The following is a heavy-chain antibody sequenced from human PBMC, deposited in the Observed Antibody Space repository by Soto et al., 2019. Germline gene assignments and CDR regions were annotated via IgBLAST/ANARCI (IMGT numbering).Heavy chain of an antibody. J-gene: IGHJ4*02. CDR3: ARERGYYDILTGPFDY. V-gene: IGHV3-33*01. Sequence: GSLRLSCAASGFTFSSYGMHWVRQAPVKGLEWVAVIWYDGSNKYYADSVKGRFTISRDNSKNTLYLQMNSLRAEDTAVYYCARERGYYDILTGPFDYWGQGTLVTVSS. D-gene: IGHD3-9*01. CDR2: IWYDGSNK. CDR1: GFTFSSYG.